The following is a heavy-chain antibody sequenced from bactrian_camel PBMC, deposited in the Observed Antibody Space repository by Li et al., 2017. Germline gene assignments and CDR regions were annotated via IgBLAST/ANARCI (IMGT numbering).Heavy chain of an antibody. Sequence: VQLVESGGGLVQPGGALNLSCEASGFSFSSYWMYWVRQAPGKGLEWVSAIHTGGGVTHYAEPMKGRFTMSKDNAKNTLYLQMNSLKPEDTAMYYCAADGGQYNDYDLTCPNRDEYFYWGQGTQVTVS. CDR3: AADGGQYNDYDLTCPNRDEYFY. CDR1: GFSFSSYW. V-gene: IGHV3S1*01. CDR2: IHTGGGVT. D-gene: IGHD4*01. J-gene: IGHJ4*01.